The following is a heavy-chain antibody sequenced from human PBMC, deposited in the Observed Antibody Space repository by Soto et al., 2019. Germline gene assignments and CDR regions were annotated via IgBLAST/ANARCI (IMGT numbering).Heavy chain of an antibody. CDR2: IYYSGST. CDR3: ARQAWFDY. Sequence: PSETLSLTCTVSGGSISSYYWSWIRQPPGKGLEWIGYIYYSGSTTYNPSLKSRVTISVDTSKNQFSLKLSSVTAADTAVYYCARQAWFDYWGQGTLVTVSS. V-gene: IGHV4-59*01. J-gene: IGHJ4*02. CDR1: GGSISSYY.